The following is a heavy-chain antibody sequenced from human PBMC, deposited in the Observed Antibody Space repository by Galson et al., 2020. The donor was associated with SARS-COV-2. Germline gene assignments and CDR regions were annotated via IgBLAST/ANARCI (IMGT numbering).Heavy chain of an antibody. CDR3: ARGPSMVRGVIIPYYFDY. Sequence: SVKVSCKASGGTFSSYAISWVRQAPGQGLEWMGGIIPIFGPANYAQKFQGRVTITADESTSTAYMELSSLRSEDTAVYYCARGPSMVRGVIIPYYFDYWGQGTLVTVSS. J-gene: IGHJ4*02. CDR2: IIPIFGPA. CDR1: GGTFSSYA. V-gene: IGHV1-69*13. D-gene: IGHD3-10*01.